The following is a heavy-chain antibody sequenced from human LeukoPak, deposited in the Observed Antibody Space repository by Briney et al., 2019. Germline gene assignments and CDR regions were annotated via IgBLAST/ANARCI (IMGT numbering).Heavy chain of an antibody. J-gene: IGHJ4*02. Sequence: GRSLRLSCTASGFTFGDYAMSWFRQAPGKGLEWVSAISGSGGSTYYADSVKGRFTISRDNSKNTLYLQMNSLRAEDTAVYYCARVLMVYAEGIFDYWGQGTLVTVSS. V-gene: IGHV3-23*01. CDR2: ISGSGGST. D-gene: IGHD2-8*01. CDR1: GFTFGDYA. CDR3: ARVLMVYAEGIFDY.